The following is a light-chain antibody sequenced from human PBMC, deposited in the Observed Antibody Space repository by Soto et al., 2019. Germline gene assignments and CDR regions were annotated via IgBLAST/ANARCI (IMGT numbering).Light chain of an antibody. V-gene: IGKV1-5*03. CDR2: KAS. J-gene: IGKJ1*01. CDR1: QTISSW. CDR3: QLYNSYSEA. Sequence: DIQMTQSPSTLSGSVGDRVTITCRASQTISSWLAWYQQKPGKAPKLLIYKASTLKSGVPSRFSGSGSGTEFTLTISSLQPDDFATYYCQLYNSYSEAFGQVTKVDIK.